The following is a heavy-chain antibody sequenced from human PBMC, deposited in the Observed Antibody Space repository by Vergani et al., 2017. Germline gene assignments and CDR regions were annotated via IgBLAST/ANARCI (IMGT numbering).Heavy chain of an antibody. CDR3: ARGGVGATNAVDY. CDR2: IIPILGIA. V-gene: IGHV1-69*04. J-gene: IGHJ4*02. CDR1: GGTFSSYA. D-gene: IGHD1-26*01. Sequence: QVQLVQSGAEVKKPGASVKVSCKASGGTFSSYAISWVRQAPGQGLEWMGRIIPILGIANYAQKFQGRVTITAAKSTSTAYMELSSLRSEDTAVYYCARGGVGATNAVDYWGQGTLVTVSS.